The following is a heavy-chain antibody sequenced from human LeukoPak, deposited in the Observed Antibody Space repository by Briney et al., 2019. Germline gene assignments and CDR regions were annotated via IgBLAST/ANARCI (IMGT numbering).Heavy chain of an antibody. D-gene: IGHD6-19*01. CDR2: ISAYNGNT. J-gene: IGHJ5*02. V-gene: IGHV1-18*01. Sequence: GASVKVSCKASGYTFTSYGISWVRQAPGQGLEWMGRISAYNGNTNYAQKLQGRVTMTTDTSTSTAYMELRSLRSDDTAVYYCAGMGIAVAGTELGWFDPWGQGTLVTVSS. CDR3: AGMGIAVAGTELGWFDP. CDR1: GYTFTSYG.